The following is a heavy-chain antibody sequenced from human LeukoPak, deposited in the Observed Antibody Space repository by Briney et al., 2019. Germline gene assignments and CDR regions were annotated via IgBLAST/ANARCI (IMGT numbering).Heavy chain of an antibody. CDR1: GFTFDDYA. J-gene: IGHJ4*02. D-gene: IGHD3-10*01. V-gene: IGHV3-23*01. CDR2: ISGSGGST. Sequence: PGRSLRLSCAASGFTFDDYAMHWVRQAPGKGLEWVSAISGSGGSTYYADSVKGRFTISRDNSKNTLYLQMNSLRAEDTAVYYCAKGYYYGSGEYHTADYWGQGTLVTVSS. CDR3: AKGYYYGSGEYHTADY.